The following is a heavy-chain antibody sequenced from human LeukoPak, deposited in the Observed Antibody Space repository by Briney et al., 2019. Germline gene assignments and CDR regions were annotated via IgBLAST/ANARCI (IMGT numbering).Heavy chain of an antibody. CDR1: GFTFSTYA. V-gene: IGHV3-23*01. Sequence: GGSLRLSCAASGFTFSTYAMSWVRQAPGKGLEWVSLIGGSDGRTRYADSVKGRFTISRDNSKNTLYLEMNSLRAEDTAVYYCAKVSSSYDWRYMDVWGKGTTVTISS. CDR2: IGGSDGRT. D-gene: IGHD3-22*01. J-gene: IGHJ6*03. CDR3: AKVSSSYDWRYMDV.